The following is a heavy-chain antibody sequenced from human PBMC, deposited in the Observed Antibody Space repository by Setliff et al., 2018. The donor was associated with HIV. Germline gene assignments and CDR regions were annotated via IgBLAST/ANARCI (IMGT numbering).Heavy chain of an antibody. CDR1: GGFVSRSSYY. CDR3: VRMEATRPPRGLDY. D-gene: IGHD6-6*01. V-gene: IGHV4-39*01. Sequence: SSETLSLTCTVSGGFVSRSSYYWGWIRQPRGKRLEWIGTIYYNGDTQYNPSFKSRVIMSVDTSKNRFSLRLISVTAADTAVYYCVRMEATRPPRGLDYWGPGTLVTVSS. CDR2: IYYNGDT. J-gene: IGHJ4*02.